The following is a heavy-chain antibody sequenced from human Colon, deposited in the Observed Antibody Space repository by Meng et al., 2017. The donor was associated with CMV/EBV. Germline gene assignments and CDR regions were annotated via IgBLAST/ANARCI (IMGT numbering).Heavy chain of an antibody. CDR2: ISAYNGNT. D-gene: IGHD3-3*01. V-gene: IGHV1-18*01. Sequence: ASVKVSCKTSGYTFTSYSISWVRQAPGQGLEWMGWISAYNGNTKSAQKFHGRVTMTTDTSTSTAYMELRSLTSDDTAIYYCATDITYYNFWSAGASWGQGTLVTVSS. CDR3: ATDITYYNFWSAGAS. CDR1: GYTFTSYS. J-gene: IGHJ5*02.